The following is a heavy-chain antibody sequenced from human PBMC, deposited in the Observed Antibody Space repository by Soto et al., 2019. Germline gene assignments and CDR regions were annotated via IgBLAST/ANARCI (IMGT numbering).Heavy chain of an antibody. D-gene: IGHD2-15*01. CDR1: GDTVSSNSVA. J-gene: IGHJ6*02. CDR2: TYYRSRWYS. Sequence: SQTLSLTCVGSGDTVSSNSVARNWVRQSPSRGLEWLGRTYYRSRWYSDYAVSVRSRIDINADTSKNQVSLQLNSVTPEDTAVYYCARSEEDSDYYYYGMGVWGQGTTVTV. CDR3: ARSEEDSDYYYYGMGV. V-gene: IGHV6-1*01.